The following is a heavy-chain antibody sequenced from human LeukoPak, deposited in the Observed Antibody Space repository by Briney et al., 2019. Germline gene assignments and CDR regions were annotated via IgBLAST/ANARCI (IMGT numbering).Heavy chain of an antibody. CDR1: GGSISSYY. J-gene: IGHJ4*02. CDR2: IYDSGST. D-gene: IGHD5-12*01. CDR3: ARHPGLPGY. V-gene: IGHV4-59*08. Sequence: SETLSLTCTVSGGSISSYYWSWIRQPPGKGLEWIGYIYDSGSTNYNPSLKSRVTISVDTSKNQFSLRLSSVTAADTAVYYCARHPGLPGYWGQGTLVTVSS.